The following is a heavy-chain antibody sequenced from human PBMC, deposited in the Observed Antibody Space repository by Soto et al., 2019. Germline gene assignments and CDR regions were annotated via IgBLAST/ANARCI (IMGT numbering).Heavy chain of an antibody. Sequence: ASETLSLTCTVSGGSISNYYWSWIRQPPGKGLEWIGCIYYSGITNYNPSLRSRVTISVDTSKNQFSLKLSSVTAADTAVYYCARREYYFDYWGQGTLVTVSS. CDR2: IYYSGIT. CDR1: GGSISNYY. V-gene: IGHV4-59*08. J-gene: IGHJ4*02. CDR3: ARREYYFDY.